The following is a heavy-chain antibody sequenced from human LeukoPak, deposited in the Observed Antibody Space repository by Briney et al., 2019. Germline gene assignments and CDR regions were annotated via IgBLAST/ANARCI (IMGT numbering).Heavy chain of an antibody. CDR1: GFTFSSYG. Sequence: GGSLRLSCAASGFTFSSYGMHWVRQAPGKGLEWVAFIRYDGSNKYYADSVKGRFTISRDNSKNTLYLQMNSLRAEDTAVYYCAKGQQLATDYYYYMDVWGKGTTVTVFS. J-gene: IGHJ6*03. CDR2: IRYDGSNK. D-gene: IGHD6-13*01. CDR3: AKGQQLATDYYYYMDV. V-gene: IGHV3-30*02.